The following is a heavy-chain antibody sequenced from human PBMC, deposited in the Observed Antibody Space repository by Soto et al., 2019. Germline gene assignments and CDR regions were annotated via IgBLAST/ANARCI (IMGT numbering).Heavy chain of an antibody. V-gene: IGHV3-53*04. D-gene: IGHD2-15*01. CDR3: ATGLIAATQYYFDY. CDR1: GFTVSSNY. J-gene: IGHJ4*02. CDR2: IYSGGST. Sequence: PGGSLRLSCAASGFTVSSNYMSWVRQAPGKGLEWVSVIYSGGSTYYADSVKGRFTISRHNSKNTLYLQMNSLRAEDTAVYYCATGLIAATQYYFDYWGQGTLVTVSS.